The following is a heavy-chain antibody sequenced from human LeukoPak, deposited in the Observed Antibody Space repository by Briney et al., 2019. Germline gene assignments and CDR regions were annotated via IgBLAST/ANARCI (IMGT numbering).Heavy chain of an antibody. CDR1: GYTFTDYY. J-gene: IGHJ6*03. Sequence: ASVKVSCKASGYTFTDYYMHWVRQAPGQGLEWMGRINPNSGGTNYAQKFQGRVTMTRDTSISTAYMELSRLRSDDTAVYYCARARNVEMATISPYYYYMDVWGKGTTVTVSS. CDR2: INPNSGGT. D-gene: IGHD5-24*01. V-gene: IGHV1-2*06. CDR3: ARARNVEMATISPYYYYMDV.